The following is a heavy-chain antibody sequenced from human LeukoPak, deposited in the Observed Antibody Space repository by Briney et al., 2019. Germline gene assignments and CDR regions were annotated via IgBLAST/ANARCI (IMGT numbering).Heavy chain of an antibody. V-gene: IGHV3-23*01. J-gene: IGHJ3*01. Sequence: PGGSLTLSCVASGFTFSTYAMMWVRQAPGKGVEWVSDICASEGYTEYADSVKGRFTISRDNSKKTLYLQMRSLRAEDTAIYYCARDPNGDYIGAFDFGGQGTLVTVSS. D-gene: IGHD4-17*01. CDR1: GFTFSTYA. CDR3: ARDPNGDYIGAFDF. CDR2: ICASEGYT.